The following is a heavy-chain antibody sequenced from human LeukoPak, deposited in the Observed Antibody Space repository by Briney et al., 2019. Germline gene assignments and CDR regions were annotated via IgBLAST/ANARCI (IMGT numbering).Heavy chain of an antibody. J-gene: IGHJ4*02. Sequence: SETLSLTCTVSGGSISSSSYYWGWIRQPPGKGLEWIGSIYYSGSTYYNPSLKSRVPISVDTSKNQFSLKLNSVTAADTAVYYCARQSSPELELRRAHFDYWGQGTLVTVSS. CDR3: ARQSSPELELRRAHFDY. CDR2: IYYSGST. D-gene: IGHD1-7*01. V-gene: IGHV4-39*01. CDR1: GGSISSSSYY.